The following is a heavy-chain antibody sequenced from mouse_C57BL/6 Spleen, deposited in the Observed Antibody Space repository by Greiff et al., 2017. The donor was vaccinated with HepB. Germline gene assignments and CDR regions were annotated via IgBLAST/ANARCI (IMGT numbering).Heavy chain of an antibody. CDR2: IDPSDSYT. J-gene: IGHJ1*03. V-gene: IGHV1-50*01. CDR3: ATRYYGSSGWYCDV. Sequence: QVQLQQSGAELVKPGASVKLSCKASGYTFTSYWMQWVKQRPGQGLEWIGEIDPSDSYTNYNQKFKGKATLTVDTSSSTAYMQLSSLTSEDAAVYYCATRYYGSSGWYCDVWGTGTTVTVSS. CDR1: GYTFTSYW. D-gene: IGHD1-1*01.